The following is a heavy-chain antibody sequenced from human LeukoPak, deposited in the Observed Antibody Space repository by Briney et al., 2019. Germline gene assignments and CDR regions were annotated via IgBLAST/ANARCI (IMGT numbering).Heavy chain of an antibody. Sequence: GASVKVFCKASGYTFTSYGISWVRQAPAQGLEWMGWISAYNGNTNYAQKLQRRVHMTTDTYTSTAYEELRSLRSDDTAVYYCARGIAARPAPNYYYYYMDVWVKGTTVTVSS. D-gene: IGHD6-6*01. CDR3: ARGIAARPAPNYYYYYMDV. V-gene: IGHV1-18*01. CDR2: ISAYNGNT. J-gene: IGHJ6*03. CDR1: GYTFTSYG.